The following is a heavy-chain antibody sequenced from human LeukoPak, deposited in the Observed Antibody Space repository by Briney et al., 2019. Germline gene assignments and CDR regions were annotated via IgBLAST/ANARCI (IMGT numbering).Heavy chain of an antibody. Sequence: GGSLRLSCAASGFTFSSYAMHWVRQAPGKGLEWVALISYDGSNKHYADSVKGRFTISRDNSKNTLYLQMNSLRAEDTALYYCARDQPRAGVLATIRRSFTTLAYWSLGTLVTVSS. CDR1: GFTFSSYA. CDR3: ARDQPRAGVLATIRRSFTTLAY. CDR2: ISYDGSNK. D-gene: IGHD5-12*01. V-gene: IGHV3-30*04. J-gene: IGHJ4*02.